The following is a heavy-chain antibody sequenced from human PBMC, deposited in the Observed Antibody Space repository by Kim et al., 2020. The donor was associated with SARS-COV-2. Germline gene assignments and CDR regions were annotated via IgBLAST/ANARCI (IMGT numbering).Heavy chain of an antibody. CDR3: ARDGIEGYYDYVWGSYRLGGGQPFDY. V-gene: IGHV6-1*01. Sequence: SQTLSLTCAISGDSVSSNSAAWNWIRQSPSRGLEWLGRTYYRSKWYNDYAVSVKSRITINPDTSKNQFSLQLNSVTPEDTAVYYCARDGIEGYYDYVWGSYRLGGGQPFDYWGQGTLVTVSS. D-gene: IGHD3-16*02. CDR1: GDSVSSNSAA. J-gene: IGHJ4*02. CDR2: TYYRSKWYN.